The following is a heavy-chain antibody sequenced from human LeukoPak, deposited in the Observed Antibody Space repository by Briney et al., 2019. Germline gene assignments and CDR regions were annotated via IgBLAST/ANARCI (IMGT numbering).Heavy chain of an antibody. D-gene: IGHD1-26*01. V-gene: IGHV4-39*07. CDR1: GGSISSSSYY. CDR2: ISYSGST. CDR3: ARIGGSYYPFDY. Sequence: PSETLSLTCTVSGGSISSSSYYWGWIRQPPGKGLEWIGSISYSGSTYYNPSLKSRVTISVDTSKNQFSLKLSSVTAADTAVYYCARIGGSYYPFDYWGQGALVTVSS. J-gene: IGHJ4*02.